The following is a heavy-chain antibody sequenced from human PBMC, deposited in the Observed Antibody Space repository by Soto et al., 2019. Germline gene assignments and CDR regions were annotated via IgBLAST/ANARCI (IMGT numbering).Heavy chain of an antibody. CDR2: VSATGAAT. D-gene: IGHD4-17*01. V-gene: IGHV3-23*01. CDR3: AKDYGCNPNRDAFDI. J-gene: IGHJ3*02. Sequence: GGSLRLSCAASGFTFSMYVMNWVRQAPGKGLEWVSGVSATGAATYYADSVKGRFTISRDNSKNTLYLQVNSLRVEDTALYYCAKDYGCNPNRDAFDIWGQGTMVTVSS. CDR1: GFTFSMYV.